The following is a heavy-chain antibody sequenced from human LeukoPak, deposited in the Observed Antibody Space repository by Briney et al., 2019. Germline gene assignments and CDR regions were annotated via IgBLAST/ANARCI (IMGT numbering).Heavy chain of an antibody. J-gene: IGHJ4*02. D-gene: IGHD3-10*01. V-gene: IGHV4-34*01. CDR3: ARGDRYYYGSGSYYG. Sequence: SETLSLTCAVYGGSFSGYYWSWIRQPPGKGLEWIGEINHSGSTNYNPSLKSRVTISVDTSKNQFSLKLSSVTAADTAVYYCARGDRYYYGSGSYYGWGQGTLVTVSS. CDR2: INHSGST. CDR1: GGSFSGYY.